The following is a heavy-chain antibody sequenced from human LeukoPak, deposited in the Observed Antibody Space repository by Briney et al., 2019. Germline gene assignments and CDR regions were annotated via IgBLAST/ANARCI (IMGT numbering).Heavy chain of an antibody. CDR1: GFSLSTRGVG. V-gene: IGHV2-5*02. CDR2: IYWDDDK. D-gene: IGHD2-15*01. Sequence: ESGPTLVKPTQTLTLTCTFSGFSLSTRGVGVGWIRQPPGKALEWLANIYWDDDKRYSPSLKSRLTITKDTSKNQVVLTMTNMDPVDTATYYCAHSLCNGGTCYSGFDYWGQGTLVTVSS. CDR3: AHSLCNGGTCYSGFDY. J-gene: IGHJ4*02.